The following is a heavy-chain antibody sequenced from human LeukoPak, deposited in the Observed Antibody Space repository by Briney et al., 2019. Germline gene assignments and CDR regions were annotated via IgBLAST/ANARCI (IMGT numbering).Heavy chain of an antibody. D-gene: IGHD5-24*01. CDR1: GGSIRSYY. J-gene: IGHJ4*02. CDR2: ISYSGIN. Sequence: SETLSLTCTVSGGSIRSYYWSWIRQPPGKGLEWIGYISYSGINNYNPSLKSRVTISVDTSKNHFSLKLTSVTAADTAVYYCARHVRRSDGYNYAEVWGQGTLVTVSS. CDR3: ARHVRRSDGYNYAEV. V-gene: IGHV4-59*01.